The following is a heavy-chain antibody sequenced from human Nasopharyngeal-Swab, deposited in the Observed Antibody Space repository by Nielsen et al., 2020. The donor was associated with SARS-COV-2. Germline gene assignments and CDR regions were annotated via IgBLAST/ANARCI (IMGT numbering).Heavy chain of an antibody. CDR3: ARVGRQYYFDY. CDR2: INTSTGNP. V-gene: IGHV7-4-1*02. D-gene: IGHD1-26*01. J-gene: IGHJ4*02. Sequence: WLRQAPGQGQEWMGWINTSTGNPTSAQSFTGRFVFSLDTSVSTAYLQISSLKAADTAVYSCARVGRQYYFDYWGQGTLVTVSS.